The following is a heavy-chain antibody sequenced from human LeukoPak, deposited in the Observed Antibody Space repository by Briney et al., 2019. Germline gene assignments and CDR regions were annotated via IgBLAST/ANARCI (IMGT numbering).Heavy chain of an antibody. CDR3: ARAPMGTAPLY. CDR1: GYTFTGYY. CDR2: INPNSGGT. J-gene: IGHJ4*02. V-gene: IGHV1-2*02. Sequence: ASVKVSCKASGYTFTGYYLHWVRQAPGQGLEWMGWINPNSGGTKYAQKFQGRVTLTRDTSISTAYMEVSSLRFDDTAFYYCARAPMGTAPLYWGQGTLVTVSS. D-gene: IGHD1/OR15-1a*01.